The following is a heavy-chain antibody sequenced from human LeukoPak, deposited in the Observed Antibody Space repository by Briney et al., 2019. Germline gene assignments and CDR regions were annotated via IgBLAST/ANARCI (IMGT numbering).Heavy chain of an antibody. CDR1: GFTLSSYD. CDR3: AREGVAYSSGWYADY. CDR2: ISYDGSNK. V-gene: IGHV3-30*03. Sequence: GGSLRLSCAASGFTLSSYDMHWVRQAPGKGLEWVAVISYDGSNKYYADSVKGRFTISRDNSKNTLYLQMNSLRAEDTAVYYCAREGVAYSSGWYADYWGQGTLVTVSS. D-gene: IGHD6-19*01. J-gene: IGHJ4*02.